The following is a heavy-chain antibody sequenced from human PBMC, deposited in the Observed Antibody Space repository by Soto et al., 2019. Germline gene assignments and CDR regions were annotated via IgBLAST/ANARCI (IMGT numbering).Heavy chain of an antibody. V-gene: IGHV4-34*01. CDR1: GGSFSGYY. Sequence: SETLSLTCAVYGGSFSGYYWSWIRQPPGKGLEWIGEINHSGSTNYNPSLKSRVTISVDTSKSQFSLKLSSVTTADTAIYYCARGVSNYDFWSGYSHYYYYMDVWGKGTTVTVSS. D-gene: IGHD3-3*01. CDR3: ARGVSNYDFWSGYSHYYYYMDV. J-gene: IGHJ6*03. CDR2: INHSGST.